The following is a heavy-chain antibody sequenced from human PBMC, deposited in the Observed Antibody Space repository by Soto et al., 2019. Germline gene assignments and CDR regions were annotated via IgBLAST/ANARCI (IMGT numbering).Heavy chain of an antibody. J-gene: IGHJ4*02. Sequence: QVQLQQWGAGQLKPSETLSLTCAVHGESSSGYGGPCSGYYWSWIRQTPGKGLEWIGEINHRGGANYSPSLKSRVTISIDTSKNQFSLNLNAVAAADTAVYYCARGQRRGGSSGWSLWGQGTLVTVSS. D-gene: IGHD6-19*01. V-gene: IGHV4-34*02. CDR2: INHRGGA. CDR3: ARGQRRGGSSGWSL. CDR1: GGPCSGYY.